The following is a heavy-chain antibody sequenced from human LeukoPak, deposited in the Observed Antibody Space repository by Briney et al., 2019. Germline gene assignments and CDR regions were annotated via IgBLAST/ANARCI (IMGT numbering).Heavy chain of an antibody. Sequence: GGSLRLSCAVSGFTFSSSWMHWVRQAAGKGLVWVSHIKTDGSTTAYADSVKGRFTISRDNAKNTLYLQMNSLRAEHTGVYYCARGNQQLPRSTPDYWGQGTLVTVSS. J-gene: IGHJ4*02. CDR3: ARGNQQLPRSTPDY. D-gene: IGHD2-2*01. CDR2: IKTDGSTT. CDR1: GFTFSSSW. V-gene: IGHV3-74*01.